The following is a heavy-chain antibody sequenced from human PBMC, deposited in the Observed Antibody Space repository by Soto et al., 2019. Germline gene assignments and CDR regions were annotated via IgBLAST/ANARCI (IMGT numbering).Heavy chain of an antibody. V-gene: IGHV1-18*01. J-gene: IGHJ4*02. CDR2: ISAYNGNT. CDR3: ARAVIPLYYDFSSGYLPGYFDY. CDR1: GYTFTSYG. Sequence: ASVKVSCKDSGYTFTSYGISWVRQAPGQRLEWMGWISAYNGNTNYAQKLQGRVTMTTDTSTSTAYMELRSLRSDDTAVYYCARAVIPLYYDFSSGYLPGYFDYWGQGTLVTVSS. D-gene: IGHD3-3*01.